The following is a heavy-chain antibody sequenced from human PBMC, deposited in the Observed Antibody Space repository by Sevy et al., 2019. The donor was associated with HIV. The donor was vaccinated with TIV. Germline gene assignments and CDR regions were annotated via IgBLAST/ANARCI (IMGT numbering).Heavy chain of an antibody. J-gene: IGHJ6*02. CDR1: GGTFSSYA. CDR3: ARSFLSDIAVAGDYYYYGMDV. D-gene: IGHD6-19*01. Sequence: ASVKVFCKASGGTFSSYAISWVRQAPGQGLEWMGGIIPIFGTANYAQKFQGRVTITADESTSTAYMELSSLRSEDTAVYYCARSFLSDIAVAGDYYYYGMDVWGQGTTVTVSS. CDR2: IIPIFGTA. V-gene: IGHV1-69*13.